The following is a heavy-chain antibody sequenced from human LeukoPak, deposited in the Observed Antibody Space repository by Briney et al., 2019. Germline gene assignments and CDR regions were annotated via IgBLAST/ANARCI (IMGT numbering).Heavy chain of an antibody. Sequence: SETLSLTCAVYGGSFSGYYWSWIRQPPGKGLEWIGEINHSGSTNYNPSLKSRVTISVDTSKNQFSLKLSSVTAADTAVYYCARCNVDTAMVTWYFDLWGRGTLVTVSS. CDR3: ARCNVDTAMVTWYFDL. D-gene: IGHD5-18*01. CDR1: GGSFSGYY. CDR2: INHSGST. V-gene: IGHV4-34*01. J-gene: IGHJ2*01.